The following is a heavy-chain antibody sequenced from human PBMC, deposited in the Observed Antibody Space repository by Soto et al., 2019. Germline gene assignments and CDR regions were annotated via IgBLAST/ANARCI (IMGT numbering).Heavy chain of an antibody. J-gene: IGHJ4*02. D-gene: IGHD6-19*01. CDR2: IRGSGDTI. CDR1: GFTFTSHN. CDR3: ARDPAVGSSGWYYFDY. V-gene: IGHV3-48*02. Sequence: EVQLVESGGGLVQPGGSLRLSCAASGFTFTSHNMAWVRQAPGKGLEWVSYIRGSGDTIYYADSVRGRFTISRDNAKDSLYLQMNSLRDEDPAVYYCARDPAVGSSGWYYFDYWGQGALVTVSS.